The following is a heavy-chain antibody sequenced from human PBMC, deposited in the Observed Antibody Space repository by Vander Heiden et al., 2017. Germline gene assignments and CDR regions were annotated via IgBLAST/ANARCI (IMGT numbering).Heavy chain of an antibody. V-gene: IGHV3-23*01. CDR3: AKEADTGSYHIDY. J-gene: IGHJ4*02. CDR2: LSGSGGNI. Sequence: EIQLLESGGGLVQLGGSLRLSCAASGFTFKNYAMFWVRQGPGKGLEWVSGLSGSGGNIYYADSVKGRFAISRDNSKNTLYLQMNGLRAEDTAVYYCAKEADTGSYHIDYWGQGTLVTVSS. CDR1: GFTFKNYA. D-gene: IGHD1-26*01.